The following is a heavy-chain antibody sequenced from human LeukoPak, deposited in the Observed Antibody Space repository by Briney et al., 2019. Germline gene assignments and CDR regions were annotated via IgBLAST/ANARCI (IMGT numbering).Heavy chain of an antibody. CDR2: IYYSGST. J-gene: IGHJ6*03. Sequence: SETLSLTCAVSGYSISIGYYWGWIRQPPGKGLEWIGYIYYSGSTNYNPSLKRRVTIPVDTSKNQVSLKLSSVTAADTAVYYCARGGDCSSTSCYGNDYYYYYYMDVWGKGTTVTVSS. CDR3: ARGGDCSSTSCYGNDYYYYYYMDV. V-gene: IGHV4-38-2*01. CDR1: GYSISIGYY. D-gene: IGHD2-2*01.